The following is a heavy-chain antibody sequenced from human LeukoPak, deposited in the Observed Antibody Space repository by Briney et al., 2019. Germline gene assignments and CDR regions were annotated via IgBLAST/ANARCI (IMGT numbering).Heavy chain of an antibody. CDR2: ISSSSSTI. D-gene: IGHD6-19*01. CDR1: GFTFSSYS. J-gene: IGHJ3*02. Sequence: GGSLRLSCAASGFTFSSYSMNWVREDPGKGLERVSYISSSSSTIYYADSVKGRFTISRDNAKNSLYLQMNSLRAEDTAVYYCAREGHLYSSGWYLDAFDIWGQGTMVTVSS. V-gene: IGHV3-48*01. CDR3: AREGHLYSSGWYLDAFDI.